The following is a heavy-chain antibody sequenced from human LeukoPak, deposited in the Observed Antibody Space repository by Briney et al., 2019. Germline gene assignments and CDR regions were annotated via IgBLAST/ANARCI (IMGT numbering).Heavy chain of an antibody. V-gene: IGHV3-53*01. CDR3: AKGRTGYSYGYGIDY. CDR1: GFTVSTNS. J-gene: IGHJ4*01. CDR2: IYSDNT. Sequence: GGSLRLSCTVSGFTVSTNSMSWVRQAPGKGLEWVSFIYSDNTRYSDSVKGRFTISRDNSKNTLYLQMNSLRAEDTAVYYCAKGRTGYSYGYGIDYWGQGTLVTVSS. D-gene: IGHD5-18*01.